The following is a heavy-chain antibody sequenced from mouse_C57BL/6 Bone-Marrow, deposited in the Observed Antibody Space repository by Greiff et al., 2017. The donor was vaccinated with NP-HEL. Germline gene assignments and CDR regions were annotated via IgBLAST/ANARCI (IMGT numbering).Heavy chain of an antibody. CDR2: ISSGGSYT. Sequence: EVKLMESGGDLVKPGGSLKLSCAASGFTFSSYGMSWVRQTPDKRLEWVATISSGGSYTYYPDSVKGRFTIARDNARSTLYLQMRSLKSEETDMDYCGREILYWGQGTTLTVSS. CDR1: GFTFSSYG. V-gene: IGHV5-6*01. CDR3: GREILY. J-gene: IGHJ2*01.